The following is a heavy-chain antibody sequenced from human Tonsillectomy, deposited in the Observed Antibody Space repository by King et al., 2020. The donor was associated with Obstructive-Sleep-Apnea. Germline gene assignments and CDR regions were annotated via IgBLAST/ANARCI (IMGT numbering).Heavy chain of an antibody. CDR3: ARGDPVRYSYGYSPNDY. D-gene: IGHD5-18*01. Sequence: QLVQSGAEVRKPGASVKVSCKASGYNFTDYYLHWVRQAPGQGLEWIGWINPNSGGANYAQNFQGRVTMTRDTSISTAHMDLGRLTSDDTAVYYCARGDPVRYSYGYSPNDYWGQGTLVTVSS. CDR1: GYNFTDYY. J-gene: IGHJ4*02. CDR2: INPNSGGA. V-gene: IGHV1-2*02.